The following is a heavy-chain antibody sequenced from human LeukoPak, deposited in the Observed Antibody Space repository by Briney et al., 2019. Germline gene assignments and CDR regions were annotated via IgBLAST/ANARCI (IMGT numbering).Heavy chain of an antibody. V-gene: IGHV3-21*05. D-gene: IGHD3-3*01. CDR1: GFTFSNYE. CDR2: ISSSSSYI. CDR3: ASQYYDSSPFDP. Sequence: GGSLRLSCAVSGFTFSNYEMNWVRQAPGKGLEWVSYISSSSSYIYYADSVKGRFTISRDNAKNSLYLQMNSLRAEDTAVYYCASQYYDSSPFDPWGQGTLVTVSS. J-gene: IGHJ5*02.